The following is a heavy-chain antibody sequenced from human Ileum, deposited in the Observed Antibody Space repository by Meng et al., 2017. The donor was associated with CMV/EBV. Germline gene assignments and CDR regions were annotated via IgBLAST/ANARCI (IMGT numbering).Heavy chain of an antibody. J-gene: IGHJ4*02. Sequence: GESLKVSCAASVFTFSTYDCHWVRQPTGKGLEWLPAIGTADNTYYADSVKGRFTISREHAKNSLYLQMNTLTAADTAMYYCARVKAVAGTFYIDSWGQGTPVTVSS. D-gene: IGHD6-19*01. V-gene: IGHV3-13*01. CDR2: IGTADNT. CDR1: VFTFSTYD. CDR3: ARVKAVAGTFYIDS.